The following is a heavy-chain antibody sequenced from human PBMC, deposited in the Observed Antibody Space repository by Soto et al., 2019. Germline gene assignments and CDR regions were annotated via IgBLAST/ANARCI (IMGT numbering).Heavy chain of an antibody. V-gene: IGHV1-58*01. CDR1: GDTFTTSA. Sequence: QTQLVQSGPEVKKPGTSVKVSCKASGDTFTTSAVRWVRQARGQRLEWIGWVVLGSGNTNYAQNFQERVTMTRDMSTSTVYMELSSLTSEDTAVYYCAADGEWELRHWFDPWGQGTLVTVSS. D-gene: IGHD1-26*01. J-gene: IGHJ5*02. CDR2: VVLGSGNT. CDR3: AADGEWELRHWFDP.